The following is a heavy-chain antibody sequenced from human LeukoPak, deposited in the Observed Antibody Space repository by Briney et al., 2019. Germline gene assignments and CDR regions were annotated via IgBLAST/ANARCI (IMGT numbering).Heavy chain of an antibody. CDR1: GFTFSSYW. CDR2: IKEDGGEK. Sequence: GGSLRLSCAASGFTFSSYWMSWVRQAPGKGLEWVANIKEDGGEKNYVDSVKGRFTISRDNAKNSLYLQMNILRAEDTAVYYCARGGGRHVEYWGQGNLLSVSS. V-gene: IGHV3-7*05. D-gene: IGHD3-16*01. CDR3: ARGGGRHVEY. J-gene: IGHJ4*02.